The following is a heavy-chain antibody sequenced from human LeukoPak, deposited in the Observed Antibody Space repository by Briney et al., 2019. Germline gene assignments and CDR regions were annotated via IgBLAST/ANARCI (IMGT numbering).Heavy chain of an antibody. D-gene: IGHD3-10*01. Sequence: GRSLRLSCAASGFTFSSYGMHWVRQAPGKGLEWVAVIWYDGSNKYYADSVKGRFTISRDNSKNTLYLQMNSLRAEDTAVYYCARDDDDGSFLFDPWGQGTLVTVS. CDR1: GFTFSSYG. J-gene: IGHJ5*02. CDR3: ARDDDDGSFLFDP. CDR2: IWYDGSNK. V-gene: IGHV3-33*01.